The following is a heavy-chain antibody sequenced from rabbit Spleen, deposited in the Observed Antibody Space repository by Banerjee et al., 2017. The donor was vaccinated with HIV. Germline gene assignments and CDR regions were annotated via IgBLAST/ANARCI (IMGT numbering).Heavy chain of an antibody. CDR2: IYTGSNINT. D-gene: IGHD8-1*01. Sequence: QSLEESGGDLVKPGASLTLTYTASGFDLSSYYYMCWVRQAPGKGLEWIACIYTGSNINTYYASWAKGRFTISKTSSTTVTLQMTRLTAADTATYFCASDPNSSTYYTLGLWGPGTLVTVS. V-gene: IGHV1S40*01. CDR1: GFDLSSYYY. CDR3: ASDPNSSTYYTLGL. J-gene: IGHJ4*01.